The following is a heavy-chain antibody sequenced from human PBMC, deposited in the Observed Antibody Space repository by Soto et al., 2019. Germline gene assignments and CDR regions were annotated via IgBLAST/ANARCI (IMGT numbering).Heavy chain of an antibody. D-gene: IGHD2-2*01. CDR3: ARDRGYCSSTSCYPFNWFDP. CDR1: GYTFTGYY. Sequence: ASVKVSCKASGYTFTGYYMHWVRQAPGQGLEWMGWINPNSGGTNYAQKFQGWVTMTRDTSISTAYMELSRLRSDDTAVYYCARDRGYCSSTSCYPFNWFDPWGQGTRVTVSS. V-gene: IGHV1-2*04. J-gene: IGHJ5*02. CDR2: INPNSGGT.